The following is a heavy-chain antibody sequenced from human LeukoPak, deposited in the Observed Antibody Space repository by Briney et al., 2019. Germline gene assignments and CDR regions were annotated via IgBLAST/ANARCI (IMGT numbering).Heavy chain of an antibody. D-gene: IGHD2-2*01. Sequence: GGSLRLSCAASGFTFSTYTMNWVRQAPGKGLEWVSSISSSSSNIYYADSVKGRFTISRDNAMNSVYLQMNSLRVEDTAVYYCARGYQRPDYWGHGTLITVSS. CDR2: ISSSSSNI. V-gene: IGHV3-21*01. CDR1: GFTFSTYT. J-gene: IGHJ4*01. CDR3: ARGYQRPDY.